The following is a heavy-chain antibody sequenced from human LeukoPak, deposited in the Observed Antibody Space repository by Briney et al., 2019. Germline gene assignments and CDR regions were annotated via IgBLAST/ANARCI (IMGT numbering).Heavy chain of an antibody. CDR1: GFTFSSYG. CDR3: VSGGDSGY. V-gene: IGHV3-7*03. J-gene: IGHJ4*02. D-gene: IGHD2-21*02. Sequence: GGSLRLSCSAPGFTFSSYGMNWVRQAPGKGLEWVASITPAGSEKYYANSMKGRFTISRDNAKNSLFLQMNSLRADDTGVYFCVSGGDSGYWGQGTLVTVSS. CDR2: ITPAGSEK.